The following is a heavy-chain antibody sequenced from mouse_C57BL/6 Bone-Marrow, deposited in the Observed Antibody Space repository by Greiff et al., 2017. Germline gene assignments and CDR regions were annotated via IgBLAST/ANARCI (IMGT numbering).Heavy chain of an antibody. CDR1: GYTFTSYW. CDR2: IDPSDSYT. Sequence: QVQLQQPGAELVMPGASVKLSCKASGYTFTSYWMHWVKQRPGQGLEWIGEIDPSDSYTNYNQKFKGKSTLTVDKSSSTAYMQLSSLTSEGSAVYYCARLVFYYGSSHYAMDYWCQGTSVTVSS. V-gene: IGHV1-69*01. CDR3: ARLVFYYGSSHYAMDY. D-gene: IGHD1-1*01. J-gene: IGHJ4*01.